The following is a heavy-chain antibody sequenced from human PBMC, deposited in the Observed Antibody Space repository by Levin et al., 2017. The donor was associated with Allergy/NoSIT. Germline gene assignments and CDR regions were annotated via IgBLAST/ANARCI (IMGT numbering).Heavy chain of an antibody. J-gene: IGHJ3*02. CDR1: GGTFSSYA. CDR3: ARYHGTHPENSAFDI. Sequence: SVKVSCKASGGTFSSYAISWVRQAPGQGLEWMGGIIPIFGTANYAQKFQGRVTITADESTSTAYMELSSLRSEDTAVYYCARYHGTHPENSAFDIWGQGTMVTVSS. D-gene: IGHD1-14*01. CDR2: IIPIFGTA. V-gene: IGHV1-69*13.